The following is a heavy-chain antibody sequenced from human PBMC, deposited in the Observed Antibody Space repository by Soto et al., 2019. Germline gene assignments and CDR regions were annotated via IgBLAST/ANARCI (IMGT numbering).Heavy chain of an antibody. V-gene: IGHV4-59*01. CDR3: ARNKPYDSSSYYYIDY. J-gene: IGHJ4*02. D-gene: IGHD3-22*01. CDR1: GGSISSYY. Sequence: SETLSLACTVSGGSISSYYWGWIRQPPGKGLEGSGYIYYSGSTNYNPSLKNRVPTSVDTSKNQFSLKLSSVTTADTAVYYCARNKPYDSSSYYYIDYWGQGTLVTVSS. CDR2: IYYSGST.